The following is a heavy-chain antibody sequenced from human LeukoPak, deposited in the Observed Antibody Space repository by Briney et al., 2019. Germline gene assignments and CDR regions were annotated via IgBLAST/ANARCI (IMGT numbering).Heavy chain of an antibody. CDR1: GFTFSSYA. CDR2: ISYDGSNK. D-gene: IGHD3-10*01. Sequence: PGGSLRLSCAASGFTFSSYAMHWVRQAPGKGLGGVAVISYDGSNKYYADSVKGRFTISRDNSKDTLYLQMNSLRAEDTAVYYCARDGYYGSGSYYKNYYYYMDVWGKGTTVTVSS. J-gene: IGHJ6*03. CDR3: ARDGYYGSGSYYKNYYYYMDV. V-gene: IGHV3-30*04.